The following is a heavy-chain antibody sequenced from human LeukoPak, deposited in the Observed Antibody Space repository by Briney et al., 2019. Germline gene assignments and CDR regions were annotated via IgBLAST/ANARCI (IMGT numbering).Heavy chain of an antibody. CDR3: AWSSHPYYFDY. V-gene: IGHV3-23*01. J-gene: IGHJ4*02. CDR2: TGGSGGRT. CDR1: GFTFSSYG. Sequence: GGSLRLSCAASGFTFSSYGMSWVRQAPGKGLEWVSSTGGSGGRTYYVDSVKGRFTISRDNSKNTLYLQMNSLRVEDTAVYYCAWSSHPYYFDYWGQGTLVTVSS.